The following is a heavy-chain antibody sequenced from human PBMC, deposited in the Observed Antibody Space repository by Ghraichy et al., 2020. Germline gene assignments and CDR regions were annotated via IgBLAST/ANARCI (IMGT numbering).Heavy chain of an antibody. Sequence: SETLSLTCAVSGGSISSGGYSWSWIRQPPGKGLEWIGYIYHSGSTYYNPSLKSRVTISVDRSKNQFSLKLSSVTAADAAVYYCARGAVYDYVWGSYRYAKFDAFDIWGQGTMVTVSS. CDR2: IYHSGST. V-gene: IGHV4-30-2*01. CDR3: ARGAVYDYVWGSYRYAKFDAFDI. D-gene: IGHD3-16*02. J-gene: IGHJ3*02. CDR1: GGSISSGGYS.